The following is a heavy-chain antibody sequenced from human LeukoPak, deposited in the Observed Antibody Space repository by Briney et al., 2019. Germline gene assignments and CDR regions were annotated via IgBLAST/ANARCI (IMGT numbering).Heavy chain of an antibody. CDR3: ARATARPYGSGSNRFDP. CDR1: GYTFTSYG. Sequence: GASVKVSCTASGYTFTSYGISWVRQAPGQGLEWMGWISAYNGNTNYAQKLQGRVTMTTDTSTSTAYMELRSLRSDDTAAYYCARATARPYGSGSNRFDPWGQGTLVTVSS. V-gene: IGHV1-18*04. CDR2: ISAYNGNT. J-gene: IGHJ5*02. D-gene: IGHD3-10*01.